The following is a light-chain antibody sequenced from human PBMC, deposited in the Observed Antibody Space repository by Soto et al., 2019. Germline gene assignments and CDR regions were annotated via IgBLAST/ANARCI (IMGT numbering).Light chain of an antibody. Sequence: QSVLTQPASVSGSPGQSITISCTGTSSNVGSYKLVSWYQQHPGKAPKLMIYEVNNRPSGVPNRFSGSKSGNTASLTISGLQAEDEADYYCSSKTSSRTPFVFGTGTKVTVL. CDR1: SSNVGSYKL. V-gene: IGLV2-14*02. J-gene: IGLJ1*01. CDR2: EVN. CDR3: SSKTSSRTPFV.